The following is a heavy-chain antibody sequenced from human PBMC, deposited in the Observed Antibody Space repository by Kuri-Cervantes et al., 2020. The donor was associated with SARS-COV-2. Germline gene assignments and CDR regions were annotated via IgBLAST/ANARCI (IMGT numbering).Heavy chain of an antibody. D-gene: IGHD2-15*01. CDR3: AKTSAGWLFDY. CDR1: GFNFSSHD. V-gene: IGHV3-30*18. CDR2: ISLDGTNK. J-gene: IGHJ4*02. Sequence: GRSLRPSVEASGFNFSSHDMHWVRQAPGKGLEWVARISLDGTNKNYADSVKGRFTISRDNSKNTLYLEMNSLRAEDTAVYTCAKTSAGWLFDYWGQGTLVTVSS.